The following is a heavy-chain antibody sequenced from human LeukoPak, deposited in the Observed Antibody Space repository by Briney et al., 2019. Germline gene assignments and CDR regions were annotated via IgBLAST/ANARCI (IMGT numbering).Heavy chain of an antibody. J-gene: IGHJ5*02. CDR1: GFTFSSYS. CDR3: ARDRYDYGDTNWFDP. CDR2: ISSSSSYI. V-gene: IGHV3-21*01. Sequence: GRSLRLSCAASGFTFSSYSMNWVRQAPGKGLEWVSSISSSSSYIYYADSVKGRFTISRDNAKNSLYLQMNSLRAEDTAVYYCARDRYDYGDTNWFDPWGQGTLVTVSS. D-gene: IGHD4-17*01.